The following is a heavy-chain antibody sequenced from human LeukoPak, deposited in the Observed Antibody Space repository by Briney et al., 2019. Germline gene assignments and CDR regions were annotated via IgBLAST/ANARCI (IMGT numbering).Heavy chain of an antibody. V-gene: IGHV4-34*01. Sequence: SETLSLTCTVYGGSCDDYYCTWTRQPPGKGLEWIGEIHPSGTFYYNSSLRSRATISIDTSKTQFSLRPTSVTAADTAFYYCARGRDRSKAGDHWGQGTLVTVSS. D-gene: IGHD5-24*01. CDR1: GGSCDDYY. CDR2: IHPSGTF. J-gene: IGHJ4*02. CDR3: ARGRDRSKAGDH.